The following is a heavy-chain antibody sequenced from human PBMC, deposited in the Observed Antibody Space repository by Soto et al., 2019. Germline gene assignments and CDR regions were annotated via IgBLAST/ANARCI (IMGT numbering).Heavy chain of an antibody. CDR1: GLIFSDYY. D-gene: IGHD3-10*01. CDR2: MSSSGKTV. Sequence: LRLSCAASGLIFSDYYMSWVRQAPGKGLECLAYMSSSGKTVYYADSVQARFSISRDNAKKSLFLQMDDLRAEDTALYYCATYTSPYTSGSFDYWGQGTLVTVSS. CDR3: ATYTSPYTSGSFDY. V-gene: IGHV3-11*01. J-gene: IGHJ4*02.